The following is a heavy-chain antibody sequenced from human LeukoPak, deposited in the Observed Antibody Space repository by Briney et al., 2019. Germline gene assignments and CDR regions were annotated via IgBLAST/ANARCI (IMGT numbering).Heavy chain of an antibody. CDR3: AREGGARGALDAFDI. CDR1: GFTLSDHY. CDR2: MRQDGSEI. Sequence: PGGSLRLSCAASGFTLSDHYMDWVRQAPGKGLDWVASMRQDGSEIYYVDSVKGRFTISRDNPKNSLYLQMNSLRAGDTAVYYCAREGGARGALDAFDIWGQGTMVTVSS. D-gene: IGHD3-16*01. J-gene: IGHJ3*02. V-gene: IGHV3-7*01.